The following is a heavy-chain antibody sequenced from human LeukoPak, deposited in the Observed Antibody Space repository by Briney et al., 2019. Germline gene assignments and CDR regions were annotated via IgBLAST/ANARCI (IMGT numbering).Heavy chain of an antibody. CDR2: IYHSGST. CDR1: GYPISSGYY. V-gene: IGHV4-38-2*01. Sequence: SETLSLTCAVSGYPISSGYYWGWIRQPPGKGLEWIGIIYHSGSTYYNPSLKCRVTISVDTSKNQFSLKLSSVTAADTAVYYCARRGRDKARLGYYYYMDVWGKGTTVTVSS. J-gene: IGHJ6*03. D-gene: IGHD6-19*01. CDR3: ARRGRDKARLGYYYYMDV.